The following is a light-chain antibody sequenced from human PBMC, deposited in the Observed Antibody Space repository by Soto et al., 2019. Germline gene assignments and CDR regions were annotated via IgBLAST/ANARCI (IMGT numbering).Light chain of an antibody. Sequence: QSVLTQPASVSGSPGQSVTISCTGSSSDVGGYNYVSWYQQYPGKAPKLLIYEVSKRPSGASNRFSGSKSGNTASLTISGLQAGDEADYYCNSYSGGDSWVFSGGTKLTVL. CDR2: EVS. CDR3: NSYSGGDSWV. V-gene: IGLV2-14*01. J-gene: IGLJ3*02. CDR1: SSDVGGYNY.